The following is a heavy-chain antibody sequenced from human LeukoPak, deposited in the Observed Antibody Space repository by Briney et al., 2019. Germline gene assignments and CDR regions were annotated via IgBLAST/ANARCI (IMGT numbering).Heavy chain of an antibody. CDR1: GFTFSSHG. J-gene: IGHJ4*02. CDR3: AKDGTGGYYYLDY. V-gene: IGHV3-30*18. CDR2: ILYDGSNE. Sequence: PGTSLRLSCAASGFTFSSHGMHWVRQALGMGLEWVALILYDGSNEYYADSVQGRFTISRDSSRNTLYLQMNSLRAEDTAVYYCAKDGTGGYYYLDYWGQGTLVTVSS. D-gene: IGHD3-22*01.